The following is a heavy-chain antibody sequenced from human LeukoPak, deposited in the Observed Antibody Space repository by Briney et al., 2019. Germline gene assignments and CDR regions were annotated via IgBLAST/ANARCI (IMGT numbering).Heavy chain of an antibody. V-gene: IGHV3-74*01. CDR3: ARVGYDFWSGYRYYYYYYMDV. CDR2: INSDGSST. CDR1: GFTFSSYW. D-gene: IGHD3-3*01. Sequence: PGGSLRLSCAASGFTFSSYWMHWVRQAPGKGLVWVSRINSDGSSTSYADSVKGRFTISRDNAKNTLYLQMNSLRAEDTAVYYCARVGYDFWSGYRYYYYYYMDVWGKGTTVTVSS. J-gene: IGHJ6*03.